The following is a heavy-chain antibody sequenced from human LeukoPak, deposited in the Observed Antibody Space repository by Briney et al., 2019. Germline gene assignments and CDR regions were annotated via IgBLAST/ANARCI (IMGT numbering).Heavy chain of an antibody. Sequence: PSETLSLTCTVSGGSISSSSYYWGWIRQPPGKGLEWIGSIYYSGSTYYNPSLKSRVTISVDTSKNQFSLKLSSVTAADAAVYYCARDIGNHFGGLDHYYYDYWGPGTLVAVSS. CDR1: GGSISSSSYY. CDR3: ARDIGNHFGGLDHYYYDY. D-gene: IGHD2-15*01. V-gene: IGHV4-39*07. CDR2: IYYSGST. J-gene: IGHJ4*02.